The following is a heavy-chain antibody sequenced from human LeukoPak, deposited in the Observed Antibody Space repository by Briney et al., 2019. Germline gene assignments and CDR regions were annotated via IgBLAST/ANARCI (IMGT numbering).Heavy chain of an antibody. CDR3: ARLPIGQQRGWFDP. V-gene: IGHV1-18*01. CDR1: GYTFTYYV. CDR2: INAYNGNT. J-gene: IGHJ5*02. D-gene: IGHD6-13*01. Sequence: ASVKVSCKTSGYTFTYYVISWVRQAPGQGLEWMGWINAYNGNTNDAQKFQGRVTMTTDTSTSTAYMELRSLRSDDTAVYYCARLPIGQQRGWFDPWGQGTLVTVSS.